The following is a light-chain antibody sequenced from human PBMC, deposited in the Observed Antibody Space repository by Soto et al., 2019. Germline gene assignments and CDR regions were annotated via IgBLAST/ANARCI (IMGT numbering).Light chain of an antibody. CDR3: QQSYSTPRT. CDR1: QSISSY. Sequence: DIQMTQSPSSLSASVGDRVTITCRASQSISSYLNWYQQKPVKAPKLLIYAASSLQRVVPSRFSVSGSGTDFTLTISSLQPEDFATYYCQQSYSTPRTFGQGTKLEIK. J-gene: IGKJ2*02. CDR2: AAS. V-gene: IGKV1-39*01.